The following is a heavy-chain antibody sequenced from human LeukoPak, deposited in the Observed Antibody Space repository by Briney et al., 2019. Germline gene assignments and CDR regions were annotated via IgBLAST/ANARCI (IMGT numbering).Heavy chain of an antibody. V-gene: IGHV4-61*02. CDR2: IYTSGST. J-gene: IGHJ4*02. Sequence: PSETLSLTCTVSGGSISSGSYYWSWIRQPAEKGLEWIGRIYTSGSTNYNPSLKSRVTISVDTSKNQFSLKLSSVTAADTAVYYCARDGRRRDGYNYFDYWGQGTLVTVSS. D-gene: IGHD5-24*01. CDR1: GGSISSGSYY. CDR3: ARDGRRRDGYNYFDY.